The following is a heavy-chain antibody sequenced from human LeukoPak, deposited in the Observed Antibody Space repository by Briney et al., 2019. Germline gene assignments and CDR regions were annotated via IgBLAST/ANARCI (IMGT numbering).Heavy chain of an antibody. CDR2: ISTYNGNT. CDR1: GYNFDRYG. J-gene: IGHJ6*02. CDR3: ARGRGVYYDSSGYWDYYYGMDV. V-gene: IGHV1-18*04. Sequence: GASVKVSCKGSGYNFDRYGVNWVRQAPGQGLKWVGWISTYNGNTFYAQKFEGRVSMTTDTSTNTVYMDLRSLRSDDTAVYYCARGRGVYYDSSGYWDYYYGMDVWGQGTTVTVSS. D-gene: IGHD3-22*01.